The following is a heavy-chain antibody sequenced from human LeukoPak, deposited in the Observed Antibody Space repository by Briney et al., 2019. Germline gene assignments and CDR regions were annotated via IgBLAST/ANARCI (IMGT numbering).Heavy chain of an antibody. CDR3: ARVPSLGSGYFDY. D-gene: IGHD2-15*01. J-gene: IGHJ4*02. Sequence: GASVKVSCKASGGTFTSYAISWVRQAPGQGLEWMGGIIPIFGAANYAQKFQGRVTMTRDTSTSTVYMELSSLRSEDTAVYYCARVPSLGSGYFDYWGQGTLVTVSS. CDR2: IIPIFGAA. V-gene: IGHV1-69*05. CDR1: GGTFTSYA.